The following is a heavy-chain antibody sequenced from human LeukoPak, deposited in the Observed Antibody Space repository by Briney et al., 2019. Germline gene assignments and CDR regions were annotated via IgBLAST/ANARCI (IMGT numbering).Heavy chain of an antibody. CDR3: ARPSRSVYSTGRPDY. D-gene: IGHD6-19*01. V-gene: IGHV3-21*01. CDR1: GFTSSTYT. Sequence: PGGSLRLSCAASGFTSSTYTMYCVRQAPGKGLEWVSCIDISGTSMYYADSVKGRFTISRDNAKNSLFLQMHSLRAEDTAVYYCARPSRSVYSTGRPDYWGQGTLVTVSS. J-gene: IGHJ4*02. CDR2: IDISGTSM.